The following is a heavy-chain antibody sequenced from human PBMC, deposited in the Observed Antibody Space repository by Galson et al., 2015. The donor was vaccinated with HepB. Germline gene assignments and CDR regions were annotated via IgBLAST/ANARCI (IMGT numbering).Heavy chain of an antibody. D-gene: IGHD1-14*01. CDR1: GFSFSDYW. Sequence: SLRLSCAASGFSFSDYWMTWVRQAPGKGLEWVANIKYEGSEKNFVDSVKGRFTISRDDAKNSVYLQMDSLRAEDTAVYFCAREAGRGMDVWGQGITVTVSS. J-gene: IGHJ6*02. CDR3: AREAGRGMDV. V-gene: IGHV3-7*01. CDR2: IKYEGSEK.